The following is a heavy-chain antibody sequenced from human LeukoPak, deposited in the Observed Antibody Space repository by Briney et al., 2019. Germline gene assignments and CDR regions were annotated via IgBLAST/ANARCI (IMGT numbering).Heavy chain of an antibody. J-gene: IGHJ4*02. D-gene: IGHD2-15*01. CDR2: IYYSGTT. CDR1: GGSISSYY. Sequence: SETLSLTCIVSGGSISSYYWSWIRQPPGKGLEWIGYIYYSGTTNYNPSLKSRVTISVDTSKNQFSLKLSSVTAADTAVYYCARDLYRCSGGSCYPEYLDYWGQGTLVTVSS. CDR3: ARDLYRCSGGSCYPEYLDY. V-gene: IGHV4-59*01.